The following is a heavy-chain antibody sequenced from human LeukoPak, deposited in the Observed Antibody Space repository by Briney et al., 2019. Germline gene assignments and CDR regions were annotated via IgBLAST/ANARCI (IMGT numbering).Heavy chain of an antibody. CDR3: AKRVTGTTKYFDY. V-gene: IGHV3-23*01. CDR1: GFTFRNYA. CDR2: IGVSGGTT. J-gene: IGHJ4*02. D-gene: IGHD1-14*01. Sequence: GGSLRLPCAASGFTFRNYAMSWVRQAPGEGLEWVSVIGVSGGTTYYADSVKGRFTISRDNSKDTLYLQMNGLRAEDTAVYYCAKRVTGTTKYFDYWGQGTLVTVSS.